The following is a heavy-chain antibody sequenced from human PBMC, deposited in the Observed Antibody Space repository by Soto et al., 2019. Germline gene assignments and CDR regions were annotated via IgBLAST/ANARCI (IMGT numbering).Heavy chain of an antibody. D-gene: IGHD1-7*01. CDR2: ISAYNGNT. CDR1: GYTFTSCG. Sequence: GASVKVSCKASGYTFTSCGISWVRQAPGQGLEWMGWISAYNGNTNYAQKLQGRVTMTTDTSTSTAYMELRSLRSDDTAVYYCARLSNWNYNYYYYYGMDVWGQGTTVTVSS. V-gene: IGHV1-18*01. CDR3: ARLSNWNYNYYYYYGMDV. J-gene: IGHJ6*02.